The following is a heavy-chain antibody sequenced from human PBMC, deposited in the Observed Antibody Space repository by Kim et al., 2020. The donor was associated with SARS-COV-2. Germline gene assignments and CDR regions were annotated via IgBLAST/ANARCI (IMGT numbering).Heavy chain of an antibody. CDR3: AKPPPMTTLSLYLLYYFDY. D-gene: IGHD4-4*01. Sequence: GGSLRLSCAASGFTFSSYAMSWVRQAPGKGLEWVSAISGSGGSTYYADSVKGRFTISRDNSKNTLYLQMNSLRAEDTAVYYCAKPPPMTTLSLYLLYYFDYWGQGTLVTVSS. V-gene: IGHV3-23*01. CDR1: GFTFSSYA. J-gene: IGHJ4*02. CDR2: ISGSGGST.